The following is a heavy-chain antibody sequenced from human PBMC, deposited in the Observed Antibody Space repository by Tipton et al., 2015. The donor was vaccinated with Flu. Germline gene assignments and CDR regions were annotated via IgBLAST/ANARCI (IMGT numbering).Heavy chain of an antibody. J-gene: IGHJ6*02. CDR3: ARERGWNVVVPGAVRGTYYYGIDV. Sequence: TLSLTCTVSGGSVSSGNYYWSWVRRSPGKGLEWIGYFYYSGTTNYNPSLKSRVTISVDTSKDQFSLRLSSVTAADTAVYYCARERGWNVVVPGAVRGTYYYGIDVWGQGTTVTV. V-gene: IGHV4-61*01. D-gene: IGHD2-2*01. CDR1: GGSVSSGNYY. CDR2: FYYSGTT.